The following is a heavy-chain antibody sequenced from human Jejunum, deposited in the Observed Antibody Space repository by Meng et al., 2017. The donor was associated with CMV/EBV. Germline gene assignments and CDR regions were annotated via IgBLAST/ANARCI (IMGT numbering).Heavy chain of an antibody. CDR2: STSKVRSFAT. CDR1: GFSVSTSG. D-gene: IGHD5-18*01. J-gene: IGHJ4*02. V-gene: IGHV3-72*01. Sequence: AASGFSVSTSGMRWVRKAPGKGLEWVASSTSKVRSFATIYAESVEGRFTISRAESENSLRLQMNSLKTEDTAVYYCVRGYRGFDSWGQGTLVTVSS. CDR3: VRGYRGFDS.